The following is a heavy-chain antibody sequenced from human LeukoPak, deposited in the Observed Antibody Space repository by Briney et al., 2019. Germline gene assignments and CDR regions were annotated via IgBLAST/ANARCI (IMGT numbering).Heavy chain of an antibody. CDR1: GFSFSSFS. J-gene: IGHJ4*02. CDR2: IRYDGSNK. D-gene: IGHD3-9*01. Sequence: GGSLRLSCAASGFSFSSFSMNWVRQAPGKGLEWVAFIRYDGSNKYYADSVKGRFTISRDNSKNTLYLQMNSLRAEDTAVYYCAKARRYFDWLIFDYWGQGTLVTVSS. V-gene: IGHV3-30*02. CDR3: AKARRYFDWLIFDY.